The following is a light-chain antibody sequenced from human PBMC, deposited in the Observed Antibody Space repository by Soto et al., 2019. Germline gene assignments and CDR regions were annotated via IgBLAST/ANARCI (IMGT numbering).Light chain of an antibody. CDR2: GAS. J-gene: IGKJ1*01. V-gene: IGKV3-15*01. Sequence: EIVMTQSPATLSVSPGERATLSCRASQSVSNNLAWYQQKPGQAPRLLIYGASTRATGIPAMFSGSGSGTEFTLTISSLQSEDFAVYYWQQYNNWPPWTFGQGAKVEIK. CDR1: QSVSNN. CDR3: QQYNNWPPWT.